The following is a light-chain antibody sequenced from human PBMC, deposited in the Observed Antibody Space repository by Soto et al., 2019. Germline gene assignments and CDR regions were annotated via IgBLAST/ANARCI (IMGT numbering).Light chain of an antibody. CDR3: QHRFNWPFT. CDR1: QSVSSD. Sequence: EIVLTQSPVTLSLSPGERATLSCRASQSVSSDLAWYRQKPGQATRLLIGDAVRGATGIPGRFSGSGSGTDFPPTISRHAHEYFAVYCWQHRFNWPFTFGPGTKVDIK. CDR2: DAV. J-gene: IGKJ3*01. V-gene: IGKV3-11*01.